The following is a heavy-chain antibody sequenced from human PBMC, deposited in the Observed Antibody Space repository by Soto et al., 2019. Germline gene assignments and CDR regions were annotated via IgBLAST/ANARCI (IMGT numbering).Heavy chain of an antibody. J-gene: IGHJ4*02. CDR1: GGSISSYY. Sequence: NPSETLSLTCTVSGGSISSYYWSWIRQTPGKGLEWIGYIFYFGSTNYNPPLKSRVTLSIDTSKNQLSLKLSSVTAADTAVYYCARHSPDFDWLSQFDYWGQGTLVTVPQ. D-gene: IGHD3-9*01. CDR3: ARHSPDFDWLSQFDY. V-gene: IGHV4-59*08. CDR2: IFYFGST.